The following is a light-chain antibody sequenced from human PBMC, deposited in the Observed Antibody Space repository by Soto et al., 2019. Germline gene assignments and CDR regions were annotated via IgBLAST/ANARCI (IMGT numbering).Light chain of an antibody. CDR3: QQSYSTPYT. Sequence: DIQMTQSPSYLSASVGDRVTITCRASQSTRSYFNWYQQKPRKGPQLLIYAASSLQSGVPSRFSGSGSGTDFTLTISSLQPEDFATYYCQQSYSTPYTFGQGTKLEIK. J-gene: IGKJ2*01. CDR1: QSTRSY. CDR2: AAS. V-gene: IGKV1-39*01.